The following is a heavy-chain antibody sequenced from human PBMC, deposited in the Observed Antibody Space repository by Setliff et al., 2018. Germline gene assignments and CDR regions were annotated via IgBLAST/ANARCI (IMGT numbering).Heavy chain of an antibody. CDR1: GYTFTGYY. CDR2: INPNSGGT. CDR3: ARRETYYNFWSGYFDY. J-gene: IGHJ4*02. Sequence: ASVKVSCKASGYTFTGYYMHWVRQAPGQGLEWMGWINPNSGGTNYAQKFQGWVTMTRDTSISTAYMELSRLRSDDTAVYYCARRETYYNFWSGYFDYWGQGTLVTVSS. V-gene: IGHV1-2*04. D-gene: IGHD3-3*01.